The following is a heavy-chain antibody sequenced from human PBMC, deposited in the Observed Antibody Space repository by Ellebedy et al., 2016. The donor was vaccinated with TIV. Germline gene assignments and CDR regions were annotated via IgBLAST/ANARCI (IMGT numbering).Heavy chain of an antibody. CDR1: RYTFTAYH. CDR3: ARGYCTTTNCAPAGWLDP. V-gene: IGHV1-2*02. CDR2: IKPNSGDT. D-gene: IGHD2-8*01. J-gene: IGHJ5*02. Sequence: AASVKVSCKASRYTFTAYHIHWVRQAPGEGLEWMGWIKPNSGDTHYAPKFQGRVTMTRDTSITTAYMELSSLRSDDTAVYYGARGYCTTTNCAPAGWLDPWGQGSLVTVSS.